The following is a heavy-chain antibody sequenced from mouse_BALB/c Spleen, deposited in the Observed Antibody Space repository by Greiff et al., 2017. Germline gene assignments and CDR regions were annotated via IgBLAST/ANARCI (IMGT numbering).Heavy chain of an antibody. V-gene: IGHV3-2*02. CDR2: ISYSGST. D-gene: IGHD2-1*01. CDR3: ATYGNPAWFAY. J-gene: IGHJ3*01. CDR1: GYSITSDYA. Sequence: EVQRVESGPGLVKPSQSLSLTCTVTGYSITSDYAWNWIRQFPGNKLEWMGYISYSGSTSYNPSLKSRISITRDTSKNQFFLQLNSVTTEDTATYYCATYGNPAWFAYWGQGTLVTVSA.